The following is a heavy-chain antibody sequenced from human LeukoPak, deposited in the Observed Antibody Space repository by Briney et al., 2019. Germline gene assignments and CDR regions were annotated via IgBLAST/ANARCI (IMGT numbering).Heavy chain of an antibody. V-gene: IGHV3-48*04. CDR3: ARDFRDFNMDV. CDR2: ISSSSTTI. Sequence: PGGSLRLSCAASGFTFSSYNMNWVPQAPGKGLEWVSYISSSSTTIYYADSVKGRFTISRDNAKNSLYLQMNSLRAEDTAVYYCARDFRDFNMDVWGKGTTVTVSS. J-gene: IGHJ6*03. D-gene: IGHD3-3*01. CDR1: GFTFSSYN.